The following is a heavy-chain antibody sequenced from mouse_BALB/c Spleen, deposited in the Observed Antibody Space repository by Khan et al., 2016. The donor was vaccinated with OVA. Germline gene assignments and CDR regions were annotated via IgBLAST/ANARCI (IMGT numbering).Heavy chain of an antibody. J-gene: IGHJ4*01. CDR3: ARQPYYHYNIMDY. D-gene: IGHD2-10*01. V-gene: IGHV2-6-1*01. CDR2: IWSDGST. Sequence: VQLQESGPGLVAPSQSLSITCTISGFSLTNYGVHWVRQPPGKGLEWLVVIWSDGSTTYNSALKSRLTISKDNSESQVFLKMNSLQNDDTAMYFCARQPYYHYNIMDYWGQGTSVTVSS. CDR1: GFSLTNYG.